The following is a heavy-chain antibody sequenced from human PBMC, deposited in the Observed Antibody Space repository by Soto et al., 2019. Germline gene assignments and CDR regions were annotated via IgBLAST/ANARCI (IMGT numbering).Heavy chain of an antibody. D-gene: IGHD3-3*01. Sequence: QVQLVESGGGVVQPGRSLRLSCAASGFTFSSYDMHWVRQAPGKGLERVAVIRYDGSNKYYAYSVKGRFTISRDNSKNTRYLEMNSLRAEDMAVYYCARDYVFWSGYSRTYCMDVWGLCTVVTVSS. V-gene: IGHV3-33*01. CDR2: IRYDGSNK. CDR1: GFTFSSYD. CDR3: ARDYVFWSGYSRTYCMDV. J-gene: IGHJ6*02.